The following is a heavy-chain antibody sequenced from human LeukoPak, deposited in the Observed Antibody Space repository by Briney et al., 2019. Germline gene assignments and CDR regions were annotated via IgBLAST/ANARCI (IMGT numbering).Heavy chain of an antibody. CDR1: GGSFSGYY. V-gene: IGHV4-34*01. CDR2: INHSGST. CDR3: ARGPRITIFGVVIRFDP. Sequence: SETLSLTCAAYGGSFSGYYWSWIRQPPGKGLEWIGEINHSGSTNYNPSLKSRVTISVDTSKNQFSLKLSSVTAADTAVYYCARGPRITIFGVVIRFDPWGQGTLVTVSS. D-gene: IGHD3-3*01. J-gene: IGHJ5*02.